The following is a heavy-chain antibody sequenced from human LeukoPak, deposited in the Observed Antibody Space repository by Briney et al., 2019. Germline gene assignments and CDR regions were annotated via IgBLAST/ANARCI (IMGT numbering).Heavy chain of an antibody. D-gene: IGHD2-21*02. J-gene: IGHJ3*02. CDR2: ISSSSSTI. CDR1: GFTFSSYS. Sequence: GGSLRLSCAASGFTFSSYSMNWVRQAPGKGLEWVSYISSSSSTIYYADSVKGRFTISRDNAKNSLYLQMNSLRAEDTAVYYCASVVVTATDDAFDIWGQGTMVTVSS. CDR3: ASVVVTATDDAFDI. V-gene: IGHV3-48*04.